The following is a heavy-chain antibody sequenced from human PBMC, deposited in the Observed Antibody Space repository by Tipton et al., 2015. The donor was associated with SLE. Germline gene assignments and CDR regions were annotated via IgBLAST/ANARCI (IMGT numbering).Heavy chain of an antibody. CDR2: AYTTGSP. D-gene: IGHD5-18*01. CDR3: ARTYPDSYDSFHI. CDR1: GVSISSASYY. Sequence: LRLSCTVSGVSISSASYYWNWIRQPAGKGLEWIGRAYTTGSPYYNPSLESRVAISMDTSKNQFSLKLTAVTAADTAVYYCARTYPDSYDSFHIWGQGTMVTVSS. J-gene: IGHJ3*02. V-gene: IGHV4-61*02.